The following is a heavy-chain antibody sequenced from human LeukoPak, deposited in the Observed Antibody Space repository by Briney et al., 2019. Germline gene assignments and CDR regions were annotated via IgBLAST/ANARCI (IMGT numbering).Heavy chain of an antibody. CDR3: ARDPPDSGWAFWS. CDR1: GFCFITHG. Sequence: PGRSLRLSCSASGFCFITHGMHWVRQAPGKGLEWVAFIWAEGNRQYYADSVKGRFTISRDNSKSTLYLQMDSLRVEDTSVYFCARDPPDSGWAFWSWGQGTLVTVSS. J-gene: IGHJ4*02. V-gene: IGHV3-33*01. CDR2: IWAEGNRQ. D-gene: IGHD6-19*01.